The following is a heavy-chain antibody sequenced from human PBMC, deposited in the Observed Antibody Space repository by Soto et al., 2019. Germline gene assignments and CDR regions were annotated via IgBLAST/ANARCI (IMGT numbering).Heavy chain of an antibody. CDR3: ARVPTVTTFYYYGMDV. J-gene: IGHJ6*02. CDR2: IYSGGST. Sequence: GGSLRLSCAASGFTVSSNYMSWVRQAPGKGLEWVSVIYSGGSTYYADSMKGRFTISRDNSKNTLYLQMNSLRAEDTAVYYCARVPTVTTFYYYGMDVWGQGTTVTVSS. V-gene: IGHV3-53*01. CDR1: GFTVSSNY. D-gene: IGHD4-17*01.